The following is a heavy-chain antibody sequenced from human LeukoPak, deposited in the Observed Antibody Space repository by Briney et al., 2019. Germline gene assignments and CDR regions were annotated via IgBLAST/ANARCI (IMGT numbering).Heavy chain of an antibody. CDR3: ARAFRENWFDP. D-gene: IGHD1-26*01. V-gene: IGHV3-30-3*01. CDR1: GFTFSNYA. CDR2: ISYDGSNK. J-gene: IGHJ5*02. Sequence: GRSLRLSCAASGFTFSNYAMHWVRQAPGKGLEWVAVISYDGSNKYYADSVEGRFTISRDNSKNTLYLQMNSLRAEDTAVYYCARAFRENWFDPWGQGTLVTVSS.